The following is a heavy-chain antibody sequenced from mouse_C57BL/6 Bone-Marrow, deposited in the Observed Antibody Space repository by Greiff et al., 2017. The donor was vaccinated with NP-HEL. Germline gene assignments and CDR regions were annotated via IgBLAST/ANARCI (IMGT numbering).Heavy chain of an antibody. CDR1: GFSINSDCY. Sequence: EVQLVESGPSLVRPSQTLSLTCAVTGFSINSDCYWIWIRQFPGNKLEYIGYTFYSGITYYNPSLESRTYITRDTSKNQFSLKLSSVTTEDTATYYCARGYYYGSSYGGYYAMDYWGQGTSVTVSS. J-gene: IGHJ4*01. V-gene: IGHV3-3*01. CDR2: TFYSGIT. CDR3: ARGYYYGSSYGGYYAMDY. D-gene: IGHD1-1*01.